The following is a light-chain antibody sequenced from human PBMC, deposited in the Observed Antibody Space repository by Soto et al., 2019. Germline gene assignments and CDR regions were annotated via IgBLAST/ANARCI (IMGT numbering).Light chain of an antibody. CDR1: QSISSA. CDR2: GAS. CDR3: QQGHNWPLT. Sequence: EIVMTQSPATLSVSPGERATLSCRASQSISSALAWYQQRPGQPPRLLIYGASTRATGVPDRFTGSGSGSDFTLNISGLQSEDFAVYYCQQGHNWPLTFGQGTRLEI. V-gene: IGKV3-15*01. J-gene: IGKJ2*01.